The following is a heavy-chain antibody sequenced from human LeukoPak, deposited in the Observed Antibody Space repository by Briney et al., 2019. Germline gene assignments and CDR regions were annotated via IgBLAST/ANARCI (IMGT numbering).Heavy chain of an antibody. V-gene: IGHV3-48*02. CDR2: ITSRSTI. Sequence: GGSPRLSCAASGFTFSNYNMNWVRQAPGKGLEWVSHITSRSTIYYADSVKGRFTISRDNAKNSLYLQMNSLRDEDTAVYYCARRFDSWGQGTLVTVSS. J-gene: IGHJ4*02. CDR1: GFTFSNYN. CDR3: ARRFDS.